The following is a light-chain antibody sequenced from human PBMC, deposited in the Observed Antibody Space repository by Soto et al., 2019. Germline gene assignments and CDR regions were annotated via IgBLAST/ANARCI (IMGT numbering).Light chain of an antibody. V-gene: IGLV2-8*01. CDR1: SSGSIASNY. CDR3: KSYAGSNTYV. J-gene: IGLJ1*01. CDR2: EVV. Sequence: LTQPHSVSESPGKTVTISCTRSSGSIASNYVQWYQHHPGKAPRLIIYEVVQRPSGVPDRFSGSKSGNTASLTVSGLQAADEADYFCKSYAGSNTYVFGSGTKLTVL.